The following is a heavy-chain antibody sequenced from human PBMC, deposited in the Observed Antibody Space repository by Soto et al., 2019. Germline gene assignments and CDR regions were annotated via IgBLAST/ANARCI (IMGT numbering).Heavy chain of an antibody. V-gene: IGHV3-64D*06. CDR2: ISSTGGNT. J-gene: IGHJ4*02. D-gene: IGHD2-2*01. Sequence: GGSLRLSCSASGFTFTNYAIHWIRQAPGKGLEYVSAISSTGGNTYYADSVKGRFTISRDNSKNTVYLQMSSLRSEDSAVYYCVARYCSSTTCYQVDYWGQVTLVTVSS. CDR3: VARYCSSTTCYQVDY. CDR1: GFTFTNYA.